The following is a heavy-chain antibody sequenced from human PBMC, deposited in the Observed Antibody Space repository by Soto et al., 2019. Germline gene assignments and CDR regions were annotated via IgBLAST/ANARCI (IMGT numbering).Heavy chain of an antibody. Sequence: RGVSLGLSCAAYGFTSSNYGMHWVRQAPPKGLEWVAAMSYDGTKEYYVDHVKGRFTISSDNSRTTLFLQLNIRRDEDTAVYYCGKAHGRTRIDYWG. V-gene: IGHV3-30*18. J-gene: IGHJ4*01. CDR2: MSYDGTKE. CDR1: GFTSSNYG. CDR3: GKAHGRTRIDY.